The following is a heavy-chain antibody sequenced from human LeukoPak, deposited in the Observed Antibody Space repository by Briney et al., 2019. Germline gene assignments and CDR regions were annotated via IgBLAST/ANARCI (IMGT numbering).Heavy chain of an antibody. CDR2: IKEDGSEK. CDR1: VFPFSNSW. CDR3: VRDNGYWKFDI. D-gene: IGHD5-24*01. J-gene: IGHJ3*02. Sequence: GGSLRLSCAASVFPFSNSWMDWVRQAPGKGLEWVASIKEDGSEKACVDSAKGRFTISRDNTKKSLYLQMNSLRVEDTAFYYCVRDNGYWKFDIWGQGTMVAVSS. V-gene: IGHV3-7*03.